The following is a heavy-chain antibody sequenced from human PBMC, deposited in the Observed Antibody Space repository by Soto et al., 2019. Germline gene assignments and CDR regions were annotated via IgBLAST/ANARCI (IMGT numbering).Heavy chain of an antibody. CDR3: ARPPGYISDWYYFEP. CDR1: GYTSINYY. J-gene: IGHJ4*02. CDR2: VRPKSGGT. V-gene: IGHV1-2*02. Sequence: ASVKVSCMASGYTSINYYMHWVRPAPGQGVEWLGRVRPKSGGTNYAQKFQGRVSMTWDTSLNTAYVELSSLMSEDTALYYCARPPGYISDWYYFEPWGRGTQVTVSS. D-gene: IGHD3-9*01.